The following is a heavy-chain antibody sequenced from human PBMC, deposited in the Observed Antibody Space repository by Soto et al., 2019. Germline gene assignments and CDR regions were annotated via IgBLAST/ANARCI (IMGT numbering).Heavy chain of an antibody. CDR1: GFTFSDYW. CDR3: ARVGTTMTTVTRSGYYMDV. CDR2: IKEDANEK. D-gene: IGHD4-4*01. J-gene: IGHJ6*03. Sequence: HPGGSLRLACAASGFTFSDYWMAWVRQAPGKGLEWVANIKEDANEKYYVDSVKGRFTISRDNAKNSLYLQMNSLSAEDTAVYYCARVGTTMTTVTRSGYYMDVCGKGT. V-gene: IGHV3-7*01.